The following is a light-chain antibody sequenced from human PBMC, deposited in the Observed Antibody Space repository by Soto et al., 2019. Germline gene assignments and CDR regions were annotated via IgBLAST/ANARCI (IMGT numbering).Light chain of an antibody. V-gene: IGLV4-69*01. CDR2: LNSDGSH. CDR1: SGHSSYA. J-gene: IGLJ2*01. Sequence: QPVLTQSPSASASLGASVKPTCTLSSGHSSYAIAWHQQQPEKGPRYLMKLNSDGSHNKGDGIPDRFSGSSSGAERYLTISSLQSEDEADYYCQTWGTGIRVFGGGTKVTVL. CDR3: QTWGTGIRV.